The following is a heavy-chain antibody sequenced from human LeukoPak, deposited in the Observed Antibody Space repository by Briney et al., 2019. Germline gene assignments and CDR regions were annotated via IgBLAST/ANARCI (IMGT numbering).Heavy chain of an antibody. CDR1: GFTFSSYA. CDR2: ISGSGGRT. CDR3: AIAAAGTDTY. V-gene: IGHV3-23*01. Sequence: GGSLRLSCAASGFTFSSYAMSWVRQAPGKGLEWVLAISGSGGRTYYADSVKGRFTISRDNSKNTLYLQMNSPRAEDTAVYYCAIAAAGTDTYWGQGTLVTVSS. D-gene: IGHD6-13*01. J-gene: IGHJ4*02.